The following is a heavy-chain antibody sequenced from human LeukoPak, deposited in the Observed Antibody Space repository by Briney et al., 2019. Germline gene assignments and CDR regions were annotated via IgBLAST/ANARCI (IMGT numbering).Heavy chain of an antibody. Sequence: SETLSLTCTVSGGSISSYYWSWIRQPPGKGLEWIGYIYYSGSTNYNPSLKSRVTISVDTSKDQFSLRLSSVTAADTAVYYCAREGEIAARNYGMDVWGQGTTVTVSS. CDR1: GGSISSYY. V-gene: IGHV4-59*12. J-gene: IGHJ6*02. CDR3: AREGEIAARNYGMDV. D-gene: IGHD6-6*01. CDR2: IYYSGST.